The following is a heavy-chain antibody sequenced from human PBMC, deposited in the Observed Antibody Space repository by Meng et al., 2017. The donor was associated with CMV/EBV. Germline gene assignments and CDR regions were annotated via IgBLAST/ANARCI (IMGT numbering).Heavy chain of an antibody. CDR3: ARDPGRPGTHWYFDL. D-gene: IGHD1-7*01. CDR1: GYTFTSYD. CDR2: TNPKRGDS. Sequence: ASVKVSCKASGYTFTSYDINWVRQATGQGLEWMGWTNPKRGDSQFAQNFQGRVSMTRDTSISTFFMELNRLTSDDTAVYYCARDPGRPGTHWYFDLWGRGTLVTVSS. J-gene: IGHJ2*01. V-gene: IGHV1-2*02.